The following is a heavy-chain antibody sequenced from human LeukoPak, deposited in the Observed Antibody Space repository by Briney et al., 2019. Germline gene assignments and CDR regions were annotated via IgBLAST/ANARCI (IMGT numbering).Heavy chain of an antibody. CDR2: ISSSSSYT. D-gene: IGHD6-13*01. V-gene: IGHV3-11*06. CDR1: GLTFSDYY. J-gene: IGHJ5*02. Sequence: PGGSLRLSCAASGLTFSDYYMSWIRPAPGKGLEWVSYISSSSSYTNYADSVKGRFTISRDNAKNSLYLQMNSLRAEDTAVYYCARDLIIAAAGTNWFDPWGQGTLVTVSS. CDR3: ARDLIIAAAGTNWFDP.